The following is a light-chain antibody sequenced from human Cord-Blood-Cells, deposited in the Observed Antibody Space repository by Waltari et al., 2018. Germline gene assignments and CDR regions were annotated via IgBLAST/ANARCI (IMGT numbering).Light chain of an antibody. J-gene: IGKJ5*01. V-gene: IGKV3-11*01. CDR2: DAS. CDR3: QKRSNWPPIT. Sequence: IVLTQSPATLSLSPGERATLSCRASQSVSSYLAWYQQKPGQAPRLLIYDASNRATCIPARCSGSRSGTDFTLTISSLEPEDFAVDYCQKRSNWPPITFGQGTRLEIK. CDR1: QSVSSY.